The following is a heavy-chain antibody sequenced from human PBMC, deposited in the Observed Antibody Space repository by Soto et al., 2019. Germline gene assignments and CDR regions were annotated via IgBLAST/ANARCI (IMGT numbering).Heavy chain of an antibody. Sequence: QVQLVQSGAEVKKPGSSVKVSCKASGGTFSSYTISWVRQAPGQGLEWMGRIIPILGIANYAQKFQGRVTSPADKPTGTAYRERRSLRSEDTAVYYCAGGRAGAVHSAEYFQHWGQGTLVTVSS. V-gene: IGHV1-69*02. CDR2: IIPILGIA. J-gene: IGHJ1*01. D-gene: IGHD1-1*01. CDR1: GGTFSSYT. CDR3: AGGRAGAVHSAEYFQH.